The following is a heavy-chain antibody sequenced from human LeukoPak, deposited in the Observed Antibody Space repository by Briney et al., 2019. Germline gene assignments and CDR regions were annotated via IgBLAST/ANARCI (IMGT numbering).Heavy chain of an antibody. V-gene: IGHV1-69*06. CDR2: IIPVFGTT. CDR1: GGTFSSYA. Sequence: SVKVSCKASGGTFSSYAVSWVRLTPRQGLEWLGGIIPVFGTTTYAQKFQAKVTMTADKSTNTAYLEISSLTSDDTAVYYCARCSPGDSSNFYAVLQYWGQGTQVTVST. D-gene: IGHD3-22*01. J-gene: IGHJ4*02. CDR3: ARCSPGDSSNFYAVLQY.